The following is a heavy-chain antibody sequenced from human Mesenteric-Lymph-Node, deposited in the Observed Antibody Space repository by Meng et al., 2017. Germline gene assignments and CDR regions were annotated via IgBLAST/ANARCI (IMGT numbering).Heavy chain of an antibody. CDR2: IYYSGST. CDR1: GGSVSSGGYY. D-gene: IGHD6-19*01. Sequence: QLQESGPRLVKPSPTLSLTCTVSGGSVSSGGYYWTWIRQHPGKGLEWFGHIYYSGSTFYNPSLKRRVIISIDTSKNQFSLNLRSVTAADTAVYYCARVSSGWDYFDYWGQGTLVTVSS. CDR3: ARVSSGWDYFDY. V-gene: IGHV4-31*03. J-gene: IGHJ4*02.